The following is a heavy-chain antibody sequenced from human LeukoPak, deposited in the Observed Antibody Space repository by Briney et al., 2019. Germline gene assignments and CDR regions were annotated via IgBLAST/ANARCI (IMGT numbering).Heavy chain of an antibody. V-gene: IGHV1-69*06. J-gene: IGHJ4*02. CDR3: AMGVGAPEDLAVAADFDY. Sequence: SVKVSCKASGYTFTSYGIGWVRQAPGQGLEWMGGIIPIFGTANYAQKFQGRVTITADKSTSTAYMELSSLRSEDTAVYYCAMGVGAPEDLAVAADFDYWGQGTLVTVSS. CDR1: GYTFTSYG. D-gene: IGHD6-19*01. CDR2: IIPIFGTA.